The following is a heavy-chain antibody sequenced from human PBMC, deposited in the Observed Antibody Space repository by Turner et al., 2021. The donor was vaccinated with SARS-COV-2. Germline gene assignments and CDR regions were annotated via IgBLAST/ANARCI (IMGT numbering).Heavy chain of an antibody. V-gene: IGHV1-8*02. CDR3: ARTCTAMVRVDY. Sequence: QVRLVQSGAEVKQPRSSVKVSCKASGYTFTGYYMHWVRQAPGQGLEWMGWMNTNSGNTGYAQKFQSRVTMTRNTSISTAYMELSSLRSEDTAVYYCARTCTAMVRVDYWGQGTLVTVSS. D-gene: IGHD5-18*01. CDR2: MNTNSGNT. J-gene: IGHJ4*02. CDR1: GYTFTGYY.